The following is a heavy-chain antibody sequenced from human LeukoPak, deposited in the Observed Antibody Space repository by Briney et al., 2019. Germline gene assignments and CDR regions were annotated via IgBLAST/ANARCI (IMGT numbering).Heavy chain of an antibody. CDR1: VVTFSSYW. CDR3: ARDGLSAGIDY. Sequence: RGSLRLSSAATVVTFSSYWMSWVAQAPGKGLDWVANIKQDGAEKTYLASVNGRFSISADNAKNSLYLSIICPRAEQTAVCYCARDGLSAGIDYWGEGTLVTVSS. J-gene: IGHJ4*02. V-gene: IGHV3-7*01. CDR2: IKQDGAEK. D-gene: IGHD6-25*01.